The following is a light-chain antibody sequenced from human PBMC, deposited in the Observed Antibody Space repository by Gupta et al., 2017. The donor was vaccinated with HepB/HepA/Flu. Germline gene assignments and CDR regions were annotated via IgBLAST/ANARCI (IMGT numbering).Light chain of an antibody. CDR2: GKN. CDR3: TERASSGKQGV. Sequence: SSELTQDPAVSVALGQTVRITCQGDSLRSYYASWYQQKPGPAPVLVIYGKNNRPSGIPDRLSGSSSGNTASLTINGGQAEDEADYYCTERASSGKQGVFGGGTNMTVL. J-gene: IGLJ2*01. V-gene: IGLV3-19*01. CDR1: SLRSYY.